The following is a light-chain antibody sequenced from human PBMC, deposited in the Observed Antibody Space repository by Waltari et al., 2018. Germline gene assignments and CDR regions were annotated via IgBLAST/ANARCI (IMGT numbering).Light chain of an antibody. CDR2: EVS. Sequence: QSALTQPASVSVSPGQSITISSTGTSIAFRNYNHLSCFQQHPDKAPKLIIYEVSDRPSGVSDRFSGTKSANTASLTISGLQAEDEAHYYCSSVTSTTTWVFGGGTKLTVL. CDR1: SIAFRNYNH. CDR3: SSVTSTTTWV. V-gene: IGLV2-14*01. J-gene: IGLJ3*02.